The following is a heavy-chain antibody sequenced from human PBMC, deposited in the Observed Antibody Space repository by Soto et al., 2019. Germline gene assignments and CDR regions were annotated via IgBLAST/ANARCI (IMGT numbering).Heavy chain of an antibody. CDR1: GYTFTGYY. J-gene: IGHJ5*02. V-gene: IGHV1-2*04. CDR3: ARSSQTKYYYDSSGPNWFDP. Sequence: ASVKVSCKASGYTFTGYYMHWVRQAPGQGLEWMGWINPNSGGTNYAQKFQGWVTMTRDTSTSTAYMELSRLRSDDTAVYYCARSSQTKYYYDSSGPNWFDPWGQGTLVTV. CDR2: INPNSGGT. D-gene: IGHD3-22*01.